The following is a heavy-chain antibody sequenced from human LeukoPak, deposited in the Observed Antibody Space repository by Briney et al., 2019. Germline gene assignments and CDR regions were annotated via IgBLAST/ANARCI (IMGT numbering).Heavy chain of an antibody. Sequence: PGGSLRLSCAASGFTFRSYGMRWVRQAPGKGLEWVSDIKGSGSERYYVDSVKGRFTISRDNAKNTLYLQMNSLRAEDTAVYYCAISVARQRGYFHFWGQGPLVSVFS. J-gene: IGHJ4*02. CDR3: AISVARQRGYFHF. V-gene: IGHV3-7*01. D-gene: IGHD6-19*01. CDR2: IKGSGSER. CDR1: GFTFRSYG.